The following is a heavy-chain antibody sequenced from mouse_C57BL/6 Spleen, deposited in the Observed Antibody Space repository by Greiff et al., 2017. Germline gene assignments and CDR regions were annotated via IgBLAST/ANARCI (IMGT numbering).Heavy chain of an antibody. CDR1: GYTFTSYW. CDR3: ARSDYGYDGFAY. CDR2: IYPSDSET. Sequence: QVQLQQPGAELVRPGSSVQLSCKASGYTFTSYWMDWVKQRPGQGLEWIGNIYPSDSETHYNQKFKDKATLTVDKSSSTAYMQLSSLTSEDSAVYYCARSDYGYDGFAYWGQGTLVTVSA. J-gene: IGHJ3*01. D-gene: IGHD2-2*01. V-gene: IGHV1-61*01.